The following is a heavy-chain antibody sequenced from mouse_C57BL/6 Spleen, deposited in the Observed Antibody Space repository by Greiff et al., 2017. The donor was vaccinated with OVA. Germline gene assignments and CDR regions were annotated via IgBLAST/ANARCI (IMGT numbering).Heavy chain of an antibody. J-gene: IGHJ2*01. D-gene: IGHD1-1*01. CDR2: IDPSDSYT. Sequence: QVQLQQPGAELVMPGASVKLSCKASGYTFTSYWMHWVKQRPGQGLEWIGEIDPSDSYTNYNHKFKGKSTLTVDKSSSTAYMQLSSLTSEDSAVYYCARSVVATHYYFDYWGQGTTLTVSS. CDR3: ARSVVATHYYFDY. V-gene: IGHV1-69*01. CDR1: GYTFTSYW.